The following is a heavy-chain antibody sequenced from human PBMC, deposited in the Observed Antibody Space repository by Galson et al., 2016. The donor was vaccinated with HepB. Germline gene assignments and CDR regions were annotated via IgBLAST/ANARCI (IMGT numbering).Heavy chain of an antibody. V-gene: IGHV3-33*01. CDR3: ASVLGGTSTGYFDL. Sequence: SLRLSCAASGLTFSSYGMHWVRQAPGKGLEWVALIWYDGSNKYYADSVKGRFTVSRDNSKNTLYLQMNSLRAEDTAVYYCASVLGGTSTGYFDLWGQGTLVTVSS. J-gene: IGHJ4*02. D-gene: IGHD1-1*01. CDR1: GLTFSSYG. CDR2: IWYDGSNK.